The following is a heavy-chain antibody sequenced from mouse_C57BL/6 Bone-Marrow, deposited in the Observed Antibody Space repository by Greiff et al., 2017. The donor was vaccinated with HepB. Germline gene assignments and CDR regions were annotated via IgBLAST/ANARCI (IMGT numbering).Heavy chain of an antibody. V-gene: IGHV1-82*01. CDR1: GYAFSSSW. CDR2: IYPGDGDT. CDR3: ARSGDYGSSPWYFDV. J-gene: IGHJ1*03. Sequence: QVQLQQSGPELVKPGASVKISCKASGYAFSSSWMNWVKQRPGKGLEWIGRIYPGDGDTNYNGKFKGKATLTADKSSSTAYMQLSSLTSEDSAVYFCARSGDYGSSPWYFDVWGTGTTVTVSS. D-gene: IGHD1-1*01.